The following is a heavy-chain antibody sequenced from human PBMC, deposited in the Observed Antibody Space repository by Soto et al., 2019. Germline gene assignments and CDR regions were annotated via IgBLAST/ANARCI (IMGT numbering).Heavy chain of an antibody. V-gene: IGHV1-69*13. CDR2: ILPILRTT. D-gene: IGHD6-19*01. CDR1: GGPFSAYV. Sequence: SVKVSCKSYGGPFSAYVINCVRQAPGQGLEWMGGILPILRTTDYAQKFQGRLTITADESTSTAYMELRSLRSEDTAVYYCAIAMAGKWHPFDYWGHGTLVTVSS. J-gene: IGHJ4*01. CDR3: AIAMAGKWHPFDY.